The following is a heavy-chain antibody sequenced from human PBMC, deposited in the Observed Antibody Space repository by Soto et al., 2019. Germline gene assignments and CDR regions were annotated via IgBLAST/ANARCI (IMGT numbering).Heavy chain of an antibody. CDR2: IYYSGST. V-gene: IGHV4-59*01. CDR1: GGSISSYY. Sequence: SETLSLTCTVSGGSISSYYWSWIRQPPGKGLEWIGYIYYSGSTNYNPSLKSRVTISVDTSKNQFSLKLSSVTAADTAVYYCARVSTRDYYDSSGYCSGYYYYYGMDVWGQGTTVTVSS. J-gene: IGHJ6*02. CDR3: ARVSTRDYYDSSGYCSGYYYYYGMDV. D-gene: IGHD3-22*01.